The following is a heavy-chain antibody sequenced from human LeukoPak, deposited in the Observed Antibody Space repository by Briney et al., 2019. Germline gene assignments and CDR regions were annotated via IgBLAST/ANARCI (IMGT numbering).Heavy chain of an antibody. CDR2: VSPSGGRT. V-gene: IGHV3-23*01. J-gene: IGHJ4*02. CDR1: GFTFSSYA. D-gene: IGHD2-2*01. CDR3: AKVRGVYCSSPACYYYDA. Sequence: QPGGSLRLSCAASGFTFSSYAMSWVRQTPGRGLEWVAGVSPSGGRTIYADSAEGRFTISRDNSNDTVYLQLSSLRAEDSALYYCAKVRGVYCSSPACYYYDAWGQGTPVTVSS.